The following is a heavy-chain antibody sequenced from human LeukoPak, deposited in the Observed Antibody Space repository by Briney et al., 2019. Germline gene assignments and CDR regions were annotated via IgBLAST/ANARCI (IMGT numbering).Heavy chain of an antibody. CDR1: GFTFSSYS. CDR2: ISSSSSTI. J-gene: IGHJ4*02. CDR3: ARGPNYYDSSGYYC. D-gene: IGHD3-22*01. Sequence: GGSLRLSCAASGFTFSSYSMNWVRQAPGKGLEWVSYISSSSSTIYYADSVKGRFTISRDNAKNSLYLQMSSLRAEDTAVYYCARGPNYYDSSGYYCWGQGTLVTVSS. V-gene: IGHV3-48*04.